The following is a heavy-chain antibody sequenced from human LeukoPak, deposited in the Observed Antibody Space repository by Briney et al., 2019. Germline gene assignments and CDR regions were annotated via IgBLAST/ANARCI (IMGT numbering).Heavy chain of an antibody. J-gene: IGHJ4*02. Sequence: PGGSLRLSCAASGFTFSNAWMSWVRQAPGKGLEWVGRIKSKTDGGTTDYAAPVKGRFTISRDNSKNTLYLQMNSLRAEDTAVYYCARTDSGYGGYYFDYWGQGTLVTVSS. CDR2: IKSKTDGGTT. CDR3: ARTDSGYGGYYFDY. D-gene: IGHD3-10*01. CDR1: GFTFSNAW. V-gene: IGHV3-15*01.